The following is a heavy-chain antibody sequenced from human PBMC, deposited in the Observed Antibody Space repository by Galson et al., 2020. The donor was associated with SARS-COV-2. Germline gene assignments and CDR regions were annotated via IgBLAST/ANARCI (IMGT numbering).Heavy chain of an antibody. CDR3: ARALKGVVPARGATPDV. CDR1: GGSISSSSYY. J-gene: IGHJ6*02. D-gene: IGHD2-2*01. CDR2: IYYSGST. V-gene: IGHV4-39*07. Sequence: SETLSLTCTVSGGSISSSSYYWGWIRQPPGKGLEWIGSIYYSGSTYYNPSLKSRVTISVDTSKNQFSLTLSSVTAADTAVYYCARALKGVVPARGATPDVWGQGTMVTVSS.